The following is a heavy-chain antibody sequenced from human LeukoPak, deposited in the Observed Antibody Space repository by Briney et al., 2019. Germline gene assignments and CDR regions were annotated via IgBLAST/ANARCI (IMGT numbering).Heavy chain of an antibody. V-gene: IGHV4-39*01. D-gene: IGHD3-9*01. J-gene: IGHJ4*02. CDR1: GGPISRSKYY. CDR3: ARHFDRTNFEY. CDR2: IFYSGST. Sequence: SETLSLSCTDSGGPISRSKYYWGWIRQPPGKGLEWIGSIFYSGSTHYNPSLKSRVTISVDTSKNQFSPKLSSVTAADTAVYYCARHFDRTNFEYWGQGTLVTVSS.